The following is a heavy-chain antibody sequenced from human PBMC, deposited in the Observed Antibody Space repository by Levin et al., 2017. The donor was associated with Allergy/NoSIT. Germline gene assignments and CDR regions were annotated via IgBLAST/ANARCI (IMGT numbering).Heavy chain of an antibody. D-gene: IGHD6-13*01. V-gene: IGHV3-33*01. J-gene: IGHJ4*02. Sequence: GGSLRLSCAASGFTFSSYGMHWVRQAPGKGLEWVAVIWYDGSNKYYADSVKGRFTISRDNSKNTLYLQMNSLRAEDTAVYYCARDDEDGYSSSWVGYFDYWGQGTLVTVSS. CDR1: GFTFSSYG. CDR2: IWYDGSNK. CDR3: ARDDEDGYSSSWVGYFDY.